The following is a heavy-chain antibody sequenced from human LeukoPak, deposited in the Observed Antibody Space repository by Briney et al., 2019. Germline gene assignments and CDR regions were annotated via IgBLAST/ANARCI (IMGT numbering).Heavy chain of an antibody. J-gene: IGHJ4*02. D-gene: IGHD5-24*01. CDR3: ARDPSRDGYNDGDY. V-gene: IGHV3-21*01. Sequence: PGGSLRLSCAASGITFSSFSMNWVRQAPGKGLEWVSSISSSSSYIYYADSVKGRFTISRDNAKNSLYLQMNSLRAEDTAVYYCARDPSRDGYNDGDYWGQGTLVTVSS. CDR2: ISSSSSYI. CDR1: GITFSSFS.